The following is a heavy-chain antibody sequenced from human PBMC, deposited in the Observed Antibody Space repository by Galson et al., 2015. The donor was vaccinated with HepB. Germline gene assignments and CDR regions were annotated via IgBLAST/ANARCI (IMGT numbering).Heavy chain of an antibody. CDR1: GFTFSSYG. CDR2: ISYDESDK. V-gene: IGHV3-30*18. CDR3: AKDHVGATGGGEYYLDY. J-gene: IGHJ4*02. D-gene: IGHD1-26*01. Sequence: SLRLSCAASGFTFSSYGMHWVRQAPGKGLEWVSIISYDESDKDYADSVKGRFTISRDNSKNTLYLQMNSLRAEDTAVYYCAKDHVGATGGGEYYLDYWGQGTLVTVSS.